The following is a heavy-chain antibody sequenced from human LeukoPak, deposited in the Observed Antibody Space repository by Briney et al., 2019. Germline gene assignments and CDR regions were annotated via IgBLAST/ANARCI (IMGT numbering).Heavy chain of an antibody. V-gene: IGHV1-18*01. D-gene: IGHD3-9*01. CDR1: GYTFTSYG. CDR2: ISGYNGNT. J-gene: IGHJ6*03. CDR3: ARVPVSYDILTGAYYYYMDV. Sequence: GASVKVSCKASGYTFTSYGISWVRQAPGQGLEWMGWISGYNGNTNYAQNLQGRVTMTTDTSTSTVYMELRSLRSEDTAVYYCARVPVSYDILTGAYYYYMDVWGKGTTVTISS.